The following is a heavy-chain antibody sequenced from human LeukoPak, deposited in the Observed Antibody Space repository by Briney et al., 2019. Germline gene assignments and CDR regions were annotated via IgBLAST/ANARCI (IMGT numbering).Heavy chain of an antibody. CDR2: ISAYNGNT. V-gene: IGHV1-18*01. Sequence: ASVKVSCKASGYTFTSYGISWVRQAPGQGLEWMGWISAYNGNTNYAQKLQGRVTMTTDTSTSTAYMELRSLRSDDTAMYYCARACGGDCFYYFDYWGQGTLVTVSS. D-gene: IGHD2-21*01. CDR1: GYTFTSYG. CDR3: ARACGGDCFYYFDY. J-gene: IGHJ4*02.